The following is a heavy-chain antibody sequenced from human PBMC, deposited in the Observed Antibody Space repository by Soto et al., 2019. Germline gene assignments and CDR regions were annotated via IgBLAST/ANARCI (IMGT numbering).Heavy chain of an antibody. CDR2: INAGNGNT. CDR1: GYTFTSYA. J-gene: IGHJ4*02. Sequence: ASVKVSCKASGYTFTSYAMHWVRQAPGQRLEWTGWINAGNGNTKYSQKLQGRVTITRDTSASTAYMELSSLRSEDTAVYYCARDWASIGRYFDWLLYLGTFDYWGQGTLVTVSS. CDR3: ARDWASIGRYFDWLLYLGTFDY. V-gene: IGHV1-3*01. D-gene: IGHD3-9*01.